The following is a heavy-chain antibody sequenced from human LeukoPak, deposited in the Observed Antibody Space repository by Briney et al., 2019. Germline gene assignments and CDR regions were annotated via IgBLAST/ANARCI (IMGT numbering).Heavy chain of an antibody. D-gene: IGHD4-17*01. CDR1: GFMFSSNW. J-gene: IGHJ4*02. V-gene: IGHV3-7*03. Sequence: GGSLRLSCAASGFMFSSNWMSWVRLAPGKGLEWVANIKEDGTETYYVDSVKGRFTISRDNAKNSLYLQMNSLRAEDTAVYYCAKESTVTTSFDYWGQGTLVTVSS. CDR2: IKEDGTET. CDR3: AKESTVTTSFDY.